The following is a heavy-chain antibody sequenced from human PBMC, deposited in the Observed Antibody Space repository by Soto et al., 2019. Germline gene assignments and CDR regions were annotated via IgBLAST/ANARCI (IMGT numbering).Heavy chain of an antibody. J-gene: IGHJ4*02. CDR3: AVEGGDYYDSSGYVFDY. D-gene: IGHD3-22*01. CDR2: INHSGST. V-gene: IGHV4-34*01. Sequence: SETLSLTCAVYGGSFSGYYWSWIRQPPGKGLEWIGEINHSGSTNYNPSLKSRVTISVDTSKNQFSLKLSSVTAADTAVYYCAVEGGDYYDSSGYVFDYWGQGTMVTVSS. CDR1: GGSFSGYY.